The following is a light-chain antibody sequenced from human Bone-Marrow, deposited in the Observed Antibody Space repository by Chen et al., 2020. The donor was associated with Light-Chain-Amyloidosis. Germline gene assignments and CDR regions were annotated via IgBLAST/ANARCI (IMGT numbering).Light chain of an antibody. V-gene: IGLV2-14*03. J-gene: IGLJ2*01. CDR2: DVT. Sequence: QSVLTQPASVSGSPRQSITISCTGTSSDVGGYNYVSWYQQHPGKAPKLIIYDVTYRPSGVSNRFSGSKSGNTASLTISGLQAEDEADYYCSSFTRNNALVFGGGTKLTVL. CDR3: SSFTRNNALV. CDR1: SSDVGGYNY.